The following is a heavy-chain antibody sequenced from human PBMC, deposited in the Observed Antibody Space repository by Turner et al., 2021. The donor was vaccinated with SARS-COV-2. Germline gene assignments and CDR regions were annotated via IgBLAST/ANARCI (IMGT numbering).Heavy chain of an antibody. CDR2: IYYSGST. D-gene: IGHD6-19*01. V-gene: IGHV4-39*01. CDR3: ARHGFSGWDGGGMDV. Sequence: QLQLQESGPGLVKPSETLSLTCTVSGCSISSSGYYWGWIRQPPGKGLEWIGSIYYSGSTYYNPSLKSRVTISVDTSKNQFSLKLSSVTAADTAVYYCARHGFSGWDGGGMDVWGQGTTVTVSS. CDR1: GCSISSSGYY. J-gene: IGHJ6*02.